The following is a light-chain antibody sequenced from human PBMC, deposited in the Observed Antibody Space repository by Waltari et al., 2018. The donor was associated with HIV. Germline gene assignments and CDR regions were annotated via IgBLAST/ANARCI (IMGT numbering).Light chain of an antibody. CDR3: QQYGSSPS. Sequence: ETVLTQSPGTLSLSPGERVTLSCRASESFSGGHLAWYQQKRGQTTRLLIEGASTRSTGIPDRFSGSGSGTVVTITIIRLEPEDVAVYYCQQYGSSPSFGGGTKVEIK. CDR1: ESFSGGH. CDR2: GAS. J-gene: IGKJ4*01. V-gene: IGKV3-20*01.